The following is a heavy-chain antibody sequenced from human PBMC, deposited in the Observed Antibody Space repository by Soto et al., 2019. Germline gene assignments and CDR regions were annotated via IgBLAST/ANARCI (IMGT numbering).Heavy chain of an antibody. V-gene: IGHV3-33*01. CDR1: GFTFSGYG. J-gene: IGHJ4*01. CDR3: ARDGVVATAFWGYIDY. CDR2: IRYDGSNI. Sequence: QVQLVESGGGVVQTGRSLRLSCVASGFTFSGYGLHWVLQAPGKGLEWVAIIRYDGSNIYYADSVRGRFAISRDNSKNTLFLQMDSLGAEDTAVYYCARDGVVATAFWGYIDYWGQGALVTVSS. D-gene: IGHD1-1*01.